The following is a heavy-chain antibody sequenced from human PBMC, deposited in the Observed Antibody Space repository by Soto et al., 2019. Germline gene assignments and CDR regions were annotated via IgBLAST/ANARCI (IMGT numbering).Heavy chain of an antibody. J-gene: IGHJ4*02. CDR3: AKLWSYSSSRRSLDY. CDR1: GFTFSSYA. D-gene: IGHD6-6*01. CDR2: ISGSGGST. Sequence: SLRLSCAASGFTFSSYAMSWVRQAPGKGLEWVSAISGSGGSTYYADSVKGRFTISRDNSKNTLYLQMNSLRAEDTAVYYCAKLWSYSSSRRSLDYWGQGTLVTVSS. V-gene: IGHV3-23*01.